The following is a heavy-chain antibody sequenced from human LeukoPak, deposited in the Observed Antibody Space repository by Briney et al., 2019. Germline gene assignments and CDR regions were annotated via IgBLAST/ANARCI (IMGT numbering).Heavy chain of an antibody. D-gene: IGHD6-13*01. CDR2: ISYDGSSK. CDR3: ARGAPIAAAGTFDY. Sequence: GGSLRLSCAASGFTFSSYWMSWVRQAPGKGLEWVAVISYDGSSKYYADSVKGRFTISRDNSKNTLYLQMNSLRAEDTAVYYCARGAPIAAAGTFDYWGQGTLVTVSS. CDR1: GFTFSSYW. V-gene: IGHV3-30*03. J-gene: IGHJ4*02.